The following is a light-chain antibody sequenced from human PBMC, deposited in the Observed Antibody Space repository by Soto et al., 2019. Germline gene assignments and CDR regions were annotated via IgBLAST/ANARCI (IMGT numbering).Light chain of an antibody. Sequence: DIQMTQSPSSLSASVGDRVTITCRASQGISNYLAWYQQKPGKVPKLLIYSASTLQSGVPSRFSGSGSGTDFTLTISSLEHEDVATYYCQHYNNAPYTFGQGTKLESK. CDR2: SAS. J-gene: IGKJ2*01. CDR1: QGISNY. V-gene: IGKV1-27*01. CDR3: QHYNNAPYT.